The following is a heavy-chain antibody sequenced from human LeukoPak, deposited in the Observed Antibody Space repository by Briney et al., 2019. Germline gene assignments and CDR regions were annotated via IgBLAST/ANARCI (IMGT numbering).Heavy chain of an antibody. J-gene: IGHJ4*02. Sequence: GGSLRLFCAASGFTVSSNYMSWVRQAPGRGLEWVSVIYSGGSTYYADAVKGRFTISRDNSKNTLYLQMNSLRAEDTAVYYCAREWVYDSSGYYYYWGQGTLVTVSS. V-gene: IGHV3-66*01. CDR3: AREWVYDSSGYYYY. D-gene: IGHD3-22*01. CDR2: IYSGGST. CDR1: GFTVSSNY.